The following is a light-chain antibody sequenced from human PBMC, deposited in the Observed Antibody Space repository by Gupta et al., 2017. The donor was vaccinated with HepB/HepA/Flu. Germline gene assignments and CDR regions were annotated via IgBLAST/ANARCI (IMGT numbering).Light chain of an antibody. V-gene: IGKV3-15*01. CDR2: AIS. CDR3: EQYNQWPIT. Sequence: ERLMTQSPATLSVAPGETATLSCRASESVGTNLAWYQHKPGQAPRLLIYAISTRATGIPARFSGSGSGTEFTLTISSLQSEDFALYYCEQYNQWPITFGPGTRLDIK. CDR1: ESVGTN. J-gene: IGKJ5*01.